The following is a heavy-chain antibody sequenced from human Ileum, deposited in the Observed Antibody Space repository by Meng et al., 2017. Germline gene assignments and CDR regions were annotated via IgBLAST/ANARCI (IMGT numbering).Heavy chain of an antibody. J-gene: IGHJ1*01. Sequence: EVHLVQSGGGLVQPGGSLRLSCAASGFTFTDHWMHWVRQGPGKGLVWVSRINPDGSNPTYADSVKGRFTISRDNAKNTVCLQMNSLRAEDSALYYCTNDRLNHWGQGALVTVSS. CDR2: INPDGSNP. D-gene: IGHD1-1*01. V-gene: IGHV3-74*01. CDR3: TNDRLNH. CDR1: GFTFTDHW.